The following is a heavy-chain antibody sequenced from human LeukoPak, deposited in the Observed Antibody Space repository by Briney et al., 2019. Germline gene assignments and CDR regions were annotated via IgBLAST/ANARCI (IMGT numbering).Heavy chain of an antibody. V-gene: IGHV4-34*01. CDR2: INHSGST. CDR1: GGSFSGYY. J-gene: IGHJ5*02. CDR3: ARYSNYVSYNWFDP. Sequence: SETLSITCAVYGGSFSGYYWSWIRQPPGKGLEWIGEINHSGSTNYNPSLKSRVTISVDTSKNQFSLKLRSVTAADTAVYHCARYSNYVSYNWFDPWGQGTLVTVSS. D-gene: IGHD4-11*01.